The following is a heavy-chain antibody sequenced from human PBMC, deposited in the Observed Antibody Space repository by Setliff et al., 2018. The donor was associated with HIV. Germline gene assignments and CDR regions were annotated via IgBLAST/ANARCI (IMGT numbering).Heavy chain of an antibody. Sequence: LSLTCTVSGGSITSYYWSWIRQPPGKGLEWIGYIFYSGSTYYSPSLKSRLTISVDTSKNQFSLNLSSVTAADTAVYFCARRPYSSGRFDPWGQGTLVTVSS. CDR2: IFYSGST. J-gene: IGHJ5*02. V-gene: IGHV4-59*08. CDR1: GGSITSYY. D-gene: IGHD6-19*01. CDR3: ARRPYSSGRFDP.